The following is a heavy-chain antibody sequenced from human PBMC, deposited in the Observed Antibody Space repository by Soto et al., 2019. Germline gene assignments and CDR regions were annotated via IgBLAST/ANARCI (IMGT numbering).Heavy chain of an antibody. V-gene: IGHV4-61*01. J-gene: IGHJ4*02. Sequence: LSLTCTVSGGSVKSGSYYWTWIRQPPGKGLEWIGYIYNNGGSNCNPSLKSRVTISVDTSKNQFSLKLTSVTAADTAVYYCATVPTPRIYGLDWGQGTLVTVSS. D-gene: IGHD2-15*01. CDR1: GGSVKSGSYY. CDR3: ATVPTPRIYGLD. CDR2: IYNNGGS.